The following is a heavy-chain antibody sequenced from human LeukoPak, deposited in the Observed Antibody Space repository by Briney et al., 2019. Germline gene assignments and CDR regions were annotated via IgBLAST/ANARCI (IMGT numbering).Heavy chain of an antibody. Sequence: PSETLSLTCAVSGGSISSSNWWSWVRQPPGKGLEWIGEIYHSGSTNYNPSLKSRVTISVDTSKNQFSLKLSSVTAADTAVYYCARGPLGRWVTIDYWGLGALVTVSS. V-gene: IGHV4-4*02. J-gene: IGHJ4*02. D-gene: IGHD4-23*01. CDR3: ARGPLGRWVTIDY. CDR1: GGSISSSNW. CDR2: IYHSGST.